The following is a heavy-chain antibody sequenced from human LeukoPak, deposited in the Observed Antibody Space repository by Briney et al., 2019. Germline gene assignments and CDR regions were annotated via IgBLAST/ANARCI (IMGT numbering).Heavy chain of an antibody. Sequence: PGGSLRLSCAASGFTFRGSAMSWVRQAPGKGLEWVSNISGSGSGGSTYYADSVKGRFTISRDNSKNTLYLQMNSLRAEDTAVYYCAKSGSNRFDYWGQGTLVTVSS. V-gene: IGHV3-23*01. CDR1: GFTFRGSA. CDR3: AKSGSNRFDY. J-gene: IGHJ4*02. D-gene: IGHD5-24*01. CDR2: ISGSGSGGST.